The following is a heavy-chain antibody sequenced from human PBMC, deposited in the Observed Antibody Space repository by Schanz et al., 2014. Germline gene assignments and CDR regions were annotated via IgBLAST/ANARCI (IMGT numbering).Heavy chain of an antibody. CDR3: ARQRSYFYAMDV. CDR2: ISHNSHYT. J-gene: IGHJ6*02. CDR1: GFTFSDYY. Sequence: HLVESGGGLIQPGGSLRLSCAASGFTFSDYYMSWIRQAPGKGLEWVSYISHNSHYTNYADSVKGRFTISRDSAKNSLYLQMNSLRAEDTAVYYCARQRSYFYAMDVWGQGTTVTVSS. V-gene: IGHV3-11*05.